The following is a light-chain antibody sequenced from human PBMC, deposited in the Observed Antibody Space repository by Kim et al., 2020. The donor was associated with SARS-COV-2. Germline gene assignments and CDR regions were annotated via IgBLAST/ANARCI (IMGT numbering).Light chain of an antibody. CDR3: QQRSNWPRART. Sequence: PGERATRSCRASQSCSSYLAWYQQKPGQAPRLLIYDASNRATGIPARFSGSGSGTDFTLTISSLEPEDYAVYYWQQRSNWPRARTFGGGTKVDIK. CDR2: DAS. J-gene: IGKJ4*01. V-gene: IGKV3-11*01. CDR1: QSCSSY.